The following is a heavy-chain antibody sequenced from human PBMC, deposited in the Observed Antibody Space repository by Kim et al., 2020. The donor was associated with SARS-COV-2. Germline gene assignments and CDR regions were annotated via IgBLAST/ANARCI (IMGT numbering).Heavy chain of an antibody. D-gene: IGHD3-10*01. Sequence: GGSLRLSCAASGFTFSSYGMHWVRQAPGKGLEWVAGITYDGSNKYYADSVKGRFTISRDDSKNTVDLQMNSLRAEDTAVFYCAKDHLRVTTYYYFDNWGQGTLVTVAS. J-gene: IGHJ4*02. V-gene: IGHV3-30*18. CDR1: GFTFSSYG. CDR2: ITYDGSNK. CDR3: AKDHLRVTTYYYFDN.